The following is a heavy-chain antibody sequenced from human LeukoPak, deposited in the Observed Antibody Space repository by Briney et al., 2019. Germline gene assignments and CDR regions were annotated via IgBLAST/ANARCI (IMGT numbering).Heavy chain of an antibody. V-gene: IGHV3-30*18. CDR3: AKESSRGFDSSGYYYGAFDI. Sequence: GGSLRLSCAASGFTFSSYGMHWVRLAPGKGMGWVAVISFDGSNKYYADSVKGRFTSSRDNSKITLYLQMSSLRAEDTAVYYCAKESSRGFDSSGYYYGAFDIWGQETRVTVPS. D-gene: IGHD3-22*01. CDR1: GFTFSSYG. CDR2: ISFDGSNK. J-gene: IGHJ3*02.